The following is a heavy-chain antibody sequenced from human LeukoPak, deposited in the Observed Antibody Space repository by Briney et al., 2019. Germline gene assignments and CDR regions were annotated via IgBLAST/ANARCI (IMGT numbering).Heavy chain of an antibody. CDR1: GFTFSSYA. CDR3: AKGRYYYDSSGYYAPDY. CDR2: ISGSSGST. V-gene: IGHV3-23*01. D-gene: IGHD3-22*01. Sequence: GGSLRLSCAASGFTFSSYAMSWVRQAPGKGLEWVSAISGSSGSTYYADSVKGRFTISRDNSKNTLYLQMNSRRAEDTAVYYCAKGRYYYDSSGYYAPDYWGQGTLVTVSS. J-gene: IGHJ4*02.